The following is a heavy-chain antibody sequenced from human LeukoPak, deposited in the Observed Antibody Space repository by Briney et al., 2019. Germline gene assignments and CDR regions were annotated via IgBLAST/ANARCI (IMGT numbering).Heavy chain of an antibody. V-gene: IGHV4-38-2*02. CDR1: GYSLSSGYY. D-gene: IGHD1-1*01. CDR2: IYHSGST. J-gene: IGHJ5*02. Sequence: PSETLSLTCTVSGYSLSSGYYWGWIRQPPGKGLGWIGIIYHSGSTYYNPSLKSRVTISVDTSKNQFSLKLSSVTAADTAVYYCARSLLQLRGGPLNWFDPWGQGTLVTVSS. CDR3: ARSLLQLRGGPLNWFDP.